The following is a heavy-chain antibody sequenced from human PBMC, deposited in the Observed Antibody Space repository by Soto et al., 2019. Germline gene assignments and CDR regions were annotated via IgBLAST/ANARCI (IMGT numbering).Heavy chain of an antibody. Sequence: RVSWAASGFTFSSYAMHWVRQTPSKGLEWVAVISYDGSNKYYADSVKGRFTISRDNSKNTLYLQMNSLRAEDTAVYYCATGGGEHYYHYGTDVWRQGSTVLVS. CDR1: GFTFSSYA. J-gene: IGHJ6*02. CDR2: ISYDGSNK. V-gene: IGHV3-30-3*01. D-gene: IGHD3-16*01. CDR3: ATGGGEHYYHYGTDV.